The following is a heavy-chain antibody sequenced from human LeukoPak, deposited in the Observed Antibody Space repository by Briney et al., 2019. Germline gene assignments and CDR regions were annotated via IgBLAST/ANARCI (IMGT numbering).Heavy chain of an antibody. V-gene: IGHV5-10-1*01. D-gene: IGHD6-6*01. CDR2: IDPTDSYT. J-gene: IGHJ4*02. CDR3: ARRGRSSSNFDF. CDR1: GYIFTSYW. Sequence: GESPKISCKGSGYIFTSYWITWVRQMPGRGLERMGMIDPTDSYTNYSPSFQGHVTISTDKSSSTAYLQWSSLKASDTAIYYCARRGRSSSNFDFWGQGTLVTVST.